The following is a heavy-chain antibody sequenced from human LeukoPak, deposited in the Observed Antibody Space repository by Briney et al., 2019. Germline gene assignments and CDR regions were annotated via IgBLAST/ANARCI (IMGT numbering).Heavy chain of an antibody. CDR3: VRQEDFGTTGTYDF. J-gene: IGHJ4*02. CDR2: IYPGDSDT. D-gene: IGHD2-8*02. Sequence: GESLKISCQGSGYRFTSYWIGWVRPLPGKGLELMGVIYPGDSDTNYSPSFQDQITISADKSITTAYLHWGTLRASDTAIYYCVRQEDFGTTGTYDFWGLGTLVTVSS. CDR1: GYRFTSYW. V-gene: IGHV5-51*01.